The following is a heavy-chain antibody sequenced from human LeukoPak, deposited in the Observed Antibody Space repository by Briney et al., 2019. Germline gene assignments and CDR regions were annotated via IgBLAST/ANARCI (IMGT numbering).Heavy chain of an antibody. V-gene: IGHV4-61*02. J-gene: IGHJ4*02. CDR2: IYTSGST. D-gene: IGHD2-15*01. CDR1: GGSISSGSYY. Sequence: PSQTLSLTCTVSGGSISSGSYYWSWIRQPPGKGLEGIGRIYTSGSTNYNPSLKSRVTISVDPSKNQFSLKLSSVTAADTAVYYCARGPTYCSSSSCLQGEWGQGTLVTVSS. CDR3: ARGPTYCSSSSCLQGE.